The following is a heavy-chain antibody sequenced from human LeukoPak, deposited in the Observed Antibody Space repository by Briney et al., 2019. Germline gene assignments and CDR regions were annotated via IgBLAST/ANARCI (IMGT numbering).Heavy chain of an antibody. D-gene: IGHD3-10*01. CDR3: AKAVTMVQGVIIGSYYYYMDV. Sequence: PGGSLRLSCAASGFTFSSYAMSWVRQAPGKGLEWDSAISGSGGSTYYADSVKGRFTISRDNSKNTLYLQMNSLRAEDTAVYYCAKAVTMVQGVIIGSYYYYMDVWGKGTTVTVSS. CDR1: GFTFSSYA. J-gene: IGHJ6*03. CDR2: ISGSGGST. V-gene: IGHV3-23*01.